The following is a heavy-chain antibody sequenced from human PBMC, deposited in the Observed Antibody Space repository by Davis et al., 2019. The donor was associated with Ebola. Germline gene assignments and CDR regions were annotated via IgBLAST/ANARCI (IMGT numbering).Heavy chain of an antibody. CDR2: MYYSGST. J-gene: IGHJ4*02. CDR1: GGSISSGGYS. CDR3: ARVASYGDYFDY. V-gene: IGHV4-30-4*07. Sequence: SETLSLTCAVSGGSISSGGYSWSSIRQPPGKGLEWIGYMYYSGSTYYNPSLKSRVTISGDTSKNQFSLKLSSVTAADTAVYYCARVASYGDYFDYWGLGTLVTVSS. D-gene: IGHD4-17*01.